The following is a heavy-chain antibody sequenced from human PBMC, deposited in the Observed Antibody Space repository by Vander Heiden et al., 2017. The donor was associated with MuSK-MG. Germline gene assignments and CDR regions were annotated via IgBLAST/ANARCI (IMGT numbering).Heavy chain of an antibody. V-gene: IGHV3-15*01. CDR3: TTEDYYGSLRY. CDR1: GFTFSNAW. Sequence: EVQLVESGGGLVKPGGSLRLSCAASGFTFSNAWMSWVRQAPGKGLEWVGRIKSKTDGGTTDYAAPVKGRFTISRDDSKNTLYLQMKSLKTEDTAVYYCTTEDYYGSLRYWGQGTLVTVSS. J-gene: IGHJ4*02. D-gene: IGHD3-10*01. CDR2: IKSKTDGGTT.